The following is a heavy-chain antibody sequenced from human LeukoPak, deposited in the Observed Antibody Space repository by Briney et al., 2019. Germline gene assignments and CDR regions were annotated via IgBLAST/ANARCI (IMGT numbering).Heavy chain of an antibody. CDR1: GFTFSSYA. V-gene: IGHV3-64D*09. CDR3: VKDSAGYSSGWYRYYFDY. J-gene: IGHJ4*02. CDR2: ISSNGGST. Sequence: PGGSLRLSCSASGFTFSSYAMHWVRQAPGKGLEYVSAISSNGGSTYYADSVKGRFTISRGNSKNTLYLQMSSLRAEDTAVYYCVKDSAGYSSGWYRYYFDYWGQGTLVTVSS. D-gene: IGHD6-19*01.